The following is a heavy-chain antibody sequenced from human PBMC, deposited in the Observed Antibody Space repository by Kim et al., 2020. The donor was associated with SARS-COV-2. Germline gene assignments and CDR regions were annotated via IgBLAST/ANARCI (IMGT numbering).Heavy chain of an antibody. Sequence: GGSLRLSCAASGFTFSSYAMSWVRPAPGKGMEWVSALSGSGGSTYYADSGKGRLTISRDNSKNSLYLQMNSPRAEDTAVYYCEKEWQWGAVPQGDCDCWWQGTLLTVAS. D-gene: IGHD6-19*01. J-gene: IGHJ4*02. CDR2: LSGSGGST. CDR1: GFTFSSYA. CDR3: EKEWQWGAVPQGDCDC. V-gene: IGHV3-23*01.